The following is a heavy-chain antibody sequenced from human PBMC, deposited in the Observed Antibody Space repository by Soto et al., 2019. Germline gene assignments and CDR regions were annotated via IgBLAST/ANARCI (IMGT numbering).Heavy chain of an antibody. Sequence: QVQLVQSGAEVKKPGASVKVSCKASGYTFTSYDINWVRQATGQGLEWMGWMNPNSGTTGYAQKFQGRXTXTXXTSISTAYMELSSLRSEDTAVYYCATTGNSNTFDIWGQGTMVTVSS. V-gene: IGHV1-8*01. J-gene: IGHJ3*02. CDR2: MNPNSGTT. CDR3: ATTGNSNTFDI. CDR1: GYTFTSYD. D-gene: IGHD2-8*02.